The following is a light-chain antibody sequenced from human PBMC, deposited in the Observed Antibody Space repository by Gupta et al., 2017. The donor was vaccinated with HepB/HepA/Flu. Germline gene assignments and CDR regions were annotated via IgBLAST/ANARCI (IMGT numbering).Light chain of an antibody. V-gene: IGKV3-15*01. J-gene: IGKJ1*01. Sequence: EIVMTQSPVTLSVSPGERATLSCRASQSVRTNLAWYQQKPGQAPRLLIYGASTRATGIPARFSGSGSGTEFTLTISSLQSEDFAVYYCQQYNNWPLTFGQGTKVEI. CDR1: QSVRTN. CDR2: GAS. CDR3: QQYNNWPLT.